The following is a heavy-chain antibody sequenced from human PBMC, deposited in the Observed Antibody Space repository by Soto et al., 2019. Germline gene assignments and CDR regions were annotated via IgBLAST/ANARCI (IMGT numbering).Heavy chain of an antibody. V-gene: IGHV1-69*02. CDR3: ATDTERTVIAGNVYDYYYWDV. CDR2: IIPILGIA. CDR1: GGTFSSYT. D-gene: IGHD4-17*01. Sequence: QVQLVQSGAEVKKPGSSVKVSCKASGGTFSSYTISWVRQAPGQGLEWMGRIIPILGIANCAQKFQGRVTITADKSTSRAYLEMSSLRSEDSNLYNSATDTERTVIAGNVYDYYYWDVWGEGTTVTVSS. J-gene: IGHJ6*03.